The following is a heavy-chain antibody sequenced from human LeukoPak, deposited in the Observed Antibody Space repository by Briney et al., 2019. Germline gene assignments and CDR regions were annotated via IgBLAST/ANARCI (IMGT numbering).Heavy chain of an antibody. D-gene: IGHD3-16*01. CDR3: AREPERGYFDY. CDR2: ISGVGGST. CDR1: GFIFNSYA. J-gene: IGHJ4*02. V-gene: IGHV3-23*01. Sequence: GGSLRLSCATSGFIFNSYAMSWVRQAPGQGLEWVSAISGVGGSTYYTDSVKGRFTISRDNSKNTLYLQMNSLRAEDTAVYYCAREPERGYFDYWGQGTLVTVSS.